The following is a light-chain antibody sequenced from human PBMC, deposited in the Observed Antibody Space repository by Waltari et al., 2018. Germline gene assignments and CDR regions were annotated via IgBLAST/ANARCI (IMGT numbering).Light chain of an antibody. Sequence: EIVLTQSPATLSVSPGERATLSCRASQSVSTKVAWYQQRPGQAPRLLIYAASSRATGVPARFGGSGSETDFTLTISGLQSEDFAVYYCQHYEGWPPWTFGQGTKV. CDR2: AAS. V-gene: IGKV3-15*01. CDR1: QSVSTK. J-gene: IGKJ1*01. CDR3: QHYEGWPPWT.